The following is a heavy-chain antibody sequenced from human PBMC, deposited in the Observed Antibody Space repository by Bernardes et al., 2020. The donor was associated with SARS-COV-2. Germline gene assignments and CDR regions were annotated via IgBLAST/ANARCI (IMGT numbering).Heavy chain of an antibody. CDR1: GFTFSSYS. J-gene: IGHJ4*02. CDR2: ISSSGTTI. Sequence: GGSLRLSCAASGFTFSSYSMNWVRKAPGKGLEWVSHISSSGTTIYYTDSVKGRFAISRDNTKNSLYLQMNSLRVEDTAVYYCARNFGSWGQGTLVTVSS. V-gene: IGHV3-48*04. CDR3: ARNFGS.